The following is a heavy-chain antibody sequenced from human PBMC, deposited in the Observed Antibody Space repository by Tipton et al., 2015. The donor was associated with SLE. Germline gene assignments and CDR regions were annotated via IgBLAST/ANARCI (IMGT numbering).Heavy chain of an antibody. CDR1: GGSISSGSDY. CDR3: AREYSTSGYFDY. CDR2: IYYSGST. Sequence: TLSLTCTVSGGSISSGSDYWSWIRQPPGMGLEWIGYIYYSGSTNYNPSLKSRVTISVDTSKNQFSLKLSSVTAADTAVYYCAREYSTSGYFDYWGQGTLVTVSS. V-gene: IGHV4-61*01. D-gene: IGHD6-6*01. J-gene: IGHJ4*02.